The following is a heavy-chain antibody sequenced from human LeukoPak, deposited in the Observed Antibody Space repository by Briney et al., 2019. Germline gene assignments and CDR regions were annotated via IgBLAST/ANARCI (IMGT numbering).Heavy chain of an antibody. J-gene: IGHJ4*02. V-gene: IGHV4-38-2*01. CDR3: ARQQLKTMVSFDS. CDR2: IYHSGST. CDR1: GYSISSGYY. Sequence: SETLSLTCAVSGYSISSGYYWGWIRQPPGKGLEWIGSIYHSGSTYYNPSLKSRVTISVDTSKNQFSLNLNSVTAADTAVYYCARQQLKTMVSFDSWGQGTLVTVSS. D-gene: IGHD4/OR15-4a*01.